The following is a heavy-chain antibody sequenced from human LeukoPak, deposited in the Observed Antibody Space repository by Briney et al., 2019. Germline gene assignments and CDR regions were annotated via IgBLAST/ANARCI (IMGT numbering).Heavy chain of an antibody. CDR3: ARDYYGSDY. CDR1: GGSISSSSYY. Sequence: SSETLSLTCTVSGGSISSSSYYWSWIRQPPGKGLEWIGYIYYSGSTNYNPSLKSRVTISVDTSKNQFSLKLSSVTAADTAVYYCARDYYGSDYWGQGTLVTVSS. D-gene: IGHD3-10*01. CDR2: IYYSGST. V-gene: IGHV4-61*01. J-gene: IGHJ4*02.